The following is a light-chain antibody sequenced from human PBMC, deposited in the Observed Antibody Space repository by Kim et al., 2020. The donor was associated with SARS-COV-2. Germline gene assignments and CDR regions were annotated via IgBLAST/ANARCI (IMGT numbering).Light chain of an antibody. CDR3: QQYNNWPLT. J-gene: IGKJ4*01. CDR1: QSVSSN. Sequence: VSPGERATRSCRASQSVSSNLAWYQQQPGQAPRLLIYGASTRATGIPARFSGSGSGREFTLTISSLQSEDFAVYYCQQYNNWPLTFGGGTKVDIK. CDR2: GAS. V-gene: IGKV3-15*01.